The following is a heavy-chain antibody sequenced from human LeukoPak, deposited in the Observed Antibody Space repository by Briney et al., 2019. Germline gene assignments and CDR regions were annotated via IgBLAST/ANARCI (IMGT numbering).Heavy chain of an antibody. CDR2: ISGSGSST. CDR1: GFTVSSNY. Sequence: GGSLRLSCAASGFTVSSNYMSWVRQAPGKGLEWVSAISGSGSSTYYADSVKGRFTISRDNSKNTLYLQMNTLRAEDTAVYYCARGGYDAFDIWGQGTMVTVSS. J-gene: IGHJ3*02. CDR3: ARGGYDAFDI. D-gene: IGHD6-25*01. V-gene: IGHV3-53*01.